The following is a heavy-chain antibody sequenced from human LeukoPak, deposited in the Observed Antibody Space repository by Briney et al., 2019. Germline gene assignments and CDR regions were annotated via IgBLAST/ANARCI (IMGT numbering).Heavy chain of an antibody. V-gene: IGHV1-69*13. CDR2: IIPIFVTP. Sequence: ASVKVSCKASGGTFGTYAVNWVRQAPGQGLEWMGGIIPIFVTPNSAQKFQGRVTITAEVPTSTAYMEFTSLRSEDTAVYYCAIGSGSYRGSAMYYLDYWGQGTLVIVSS. J-gene: IGHJ4*02. D-gene: IGHD3-10*01. CDR1: GGTFGTYA. CDR3: AIGSGSYRGSAMYYLDY.